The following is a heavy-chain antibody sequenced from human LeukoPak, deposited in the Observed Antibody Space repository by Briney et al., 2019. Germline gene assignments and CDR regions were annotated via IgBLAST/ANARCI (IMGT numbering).Heavy chain of an antibody. D-gene: IGHD6-13*01. Sequence: GESLQISCKGSGYSFTSYWIGWVRQMPGKGLEWMGIIYPGDSDTRYSPSFQGQVTISADKSISTAYLQWSSLKASDTAMYYCARLTGLTAADSSSFSYWYFDLWGRGTLVTVSS. CDR1: GYSFTSYW. J-gene: IGHJ2*01. V-gene: IGHV5-51*01. CDR3: ARLTGLTAADSSSFSYWYFDL. CDR2: IYPGDSDT.